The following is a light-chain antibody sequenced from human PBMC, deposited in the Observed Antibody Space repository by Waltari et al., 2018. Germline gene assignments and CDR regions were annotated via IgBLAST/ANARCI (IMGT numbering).Light chain of an antibody. CDR2: DVS. CDR3: CSYAGSVTVL. J-gene: IGLJ2*01. Sequence: QSALTQPASVSGSPGQSITISCTGPSSDVGAYYYLSWYQQHPGKAPKFIIYDVSKRPSGVSSRFSGSKSGNTASLTISGLQAEDEADYYCCSYAGSVTVLFGGGTKLTVL. CDR1: SSDVGAYYY. V-gene: IGLV2-23*01.